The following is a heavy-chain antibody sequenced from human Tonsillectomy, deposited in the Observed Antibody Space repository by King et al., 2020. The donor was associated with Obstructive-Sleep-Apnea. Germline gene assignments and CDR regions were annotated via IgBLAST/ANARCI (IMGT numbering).Heavy chain of an antibody. Sequence: VQLVESGGGLVQAGKSLRLSCAASRFTFSNFWMTWVRQAPGKGLEWVASIKQDAFEKMYLDSVKGRFTISRDNAKNSLYLQMNSLSAEDTAVYYCARGLGYCSASVCHLTFDYWGLGTPVTVSS. CDR2: IKQDAFEK. D-gene: IGHD2-15*01. CDR1: RFTFSNFW. CDR3: ARGLGYCSASVCHLTFDY. J-gene: IGHJ4*02. V-gene: IGHV3-7*01.